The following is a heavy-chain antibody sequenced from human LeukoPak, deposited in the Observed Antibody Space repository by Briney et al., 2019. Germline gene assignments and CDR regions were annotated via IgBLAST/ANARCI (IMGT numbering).Heavy chain of an antibody. V-gene: IGHV3-30*04. CDR2: ILYDGSTQ. CDR3: ARVDCRSTSCSPFDY. Sequence: GGSLRLSCAASGFTFSTFSMHWVRQAPGKGLEWVAVILYDGSTQYYADSVRGRFTGSRDNCKDTLYLQMNSLRVEDTAVYYCARVDCRSTSCSPFDYWGQGTLVTVSS. D-gene: IGHD2-2*01. CDR1: GFTFSTFS. J-gene: IGHJ4*02.